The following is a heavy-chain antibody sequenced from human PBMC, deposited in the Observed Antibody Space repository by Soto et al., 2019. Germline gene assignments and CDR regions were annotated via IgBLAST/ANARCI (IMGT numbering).Heavy chain of an antibody. J-gene: IGHJ6*02. CDR1: EFPFSSYA. D-gene: IGHD3-9*01. V-gene: IGHV3-23*01. Sequence: GGSLRLSCAASEFPFSSYAMSWVRQSPGKGLEWVAYISVDGGTTHYADSVKGRFTISRNNFKNILYLEMSSLRADDTALYYCARDPDRLGLFQYYGMAAWAQGPTVTV. CDR2: ISVDGGTT. CDR3: ARDPDRLGLFQYYGMAA.